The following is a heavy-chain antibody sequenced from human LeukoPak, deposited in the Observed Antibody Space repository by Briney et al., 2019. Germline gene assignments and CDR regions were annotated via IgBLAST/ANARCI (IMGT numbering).Heavy chain of an antibody. CDR3: ARGHWGLDP. CDR2: LNQDGGEK. CDR1: GLTFKNSW. Sequence: PGGSLRLSCAVFGLTFKNSWMTWVRQAPGKGLEWVATLNQDGGEKYYVDSVKGRFTTSRDNAKNSLYLQMNSLRADDTAVYYCARGHWGLDPWGQGTLVIVSS. V-gene: IGHV3-7*03. J-gene: IGHJ5*02. D-gene: IGHD7-27*01.